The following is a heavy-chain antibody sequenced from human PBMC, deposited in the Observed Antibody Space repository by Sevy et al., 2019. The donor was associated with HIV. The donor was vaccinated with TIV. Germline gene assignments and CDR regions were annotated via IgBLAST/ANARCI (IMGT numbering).Heavy chain of an antibody. CDR1: GGTFSSDA. V-gene: IGHV1-69*13. CDR3: ARGRRLSGGNDYYHYYGMDV. J-gene: IGHJ6*02. D-gene: IGHD2-15*01. CDR2: IIPMFGTA. Sequence: ASVKVSCKASGGTFSSDAISWVRQAPGQGLEWMGGIIPMFGTANYAQKFQRRVTITADESTSTAYMDLSSLRSEDTAVYYCARGRRLSGGNDYYHYYGMDVRGQGTTVTVSS.